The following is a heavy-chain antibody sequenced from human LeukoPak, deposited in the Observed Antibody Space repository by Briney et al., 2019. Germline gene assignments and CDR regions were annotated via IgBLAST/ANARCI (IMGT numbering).Heavy chain of an antibody. Sequence: GASVKVSCKASGYTFTSYGISWVRQAPGQGLEWMGWISAYNGNTNYAPKLQGRVTMTTDTSTSTAYMELRSLRSDDTAVYYCARDNLGDLYYYYGMDVWGQGTTVTVSS. CDR1: GYTFTSYG. CDR2: ISAYNGNT. D-gene: IGHD3-16*01. J-gene: IGHJ6*02. V-gene: IGHV1-18*01. CDR3: ARDNLGDLYYYYGMDV.